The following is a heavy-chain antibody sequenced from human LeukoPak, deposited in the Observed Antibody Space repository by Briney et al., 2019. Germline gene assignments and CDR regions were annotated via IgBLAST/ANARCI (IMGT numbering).Heavy chain of an antibody. CDR3: ASEHYYDYYYGMDV. Sequence: SVKVSCKASGYTFTGYYMHWVRQAPGQALEWMGWITPFNGNTNYAQKFQDRVTITRDRSMSTAYMELSSLRSEDTAMYYCASEHYYDYYYGMDVWGQGTTVTVSS. CDR1: GYTFTGYY. V-gene: IGHV1-45*02. D-gene: IGHD1/OR15-1a*01. CDR2: ITPFNGNT. J-gene: IGHJ6*02.